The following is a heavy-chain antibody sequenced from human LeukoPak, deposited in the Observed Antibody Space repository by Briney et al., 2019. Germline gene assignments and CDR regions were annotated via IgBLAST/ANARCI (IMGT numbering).Heavy chain of an antibody. CDR3: AKMEGHPLPKHYMDV. V-gene: IGHV3-23*01. D-gene: IGHD1-26*01. Sequence: GGSLRLSCAASGFTFSGFAMSWVRRTPGKGLEWVSGISGSGDNTLYADSVKGRFTISRDNSKNTLYLEMNSLRAEDTAIYYCAKMEGHPLPKHYMDVWGQGTTVTVSS. J-gene: IGHJ6*01. CDR1: GFTFSGFA. CDR2: ISGSGDNT.